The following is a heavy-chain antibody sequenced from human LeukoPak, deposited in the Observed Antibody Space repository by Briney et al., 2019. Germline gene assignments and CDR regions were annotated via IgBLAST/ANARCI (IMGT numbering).Heavy chain of an antibody. D-gene: IGHD3-3*01. Sequence: PGGSLRLSCAASGFTFSSYWMRWVRQAPGKGLVWVSRINSDGSSTSYADSVKGRFTISRDNAKNTLYLQMNSLRAEDTAVYYCARGRQQTRKTYYDFWSGYYPGGNDAFDIWGQGTMVTVSS. J-gene: IGHJ3*02. CDR2: INSDGSST. V-gene: IGHV3-74*01. CDR3: ARGRQQTRKTYYDFWSGYYPGGNDAFDI. CDR1: GFTFSSYW.